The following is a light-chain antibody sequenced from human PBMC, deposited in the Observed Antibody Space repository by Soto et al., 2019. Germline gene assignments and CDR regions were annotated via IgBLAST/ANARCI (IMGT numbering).Light chain of an antibody. V-gene: IGKV2-30*01. Sequence: DVVLTQSPLSLPVTLGQPASISCRSSQSLVFSDGNTYLSWFQQRPGQSPRRLIYKISNRDSGVPDRISGSGSGTDLSLIISRVEAEDVGVYYCMQGTHWPPTFGQGTKVEIK. CDR1: QSLVFSDGNTY. J-gene: IGKJ1*01. CDR3: MQGTHWPPT. CDR2: KIS.